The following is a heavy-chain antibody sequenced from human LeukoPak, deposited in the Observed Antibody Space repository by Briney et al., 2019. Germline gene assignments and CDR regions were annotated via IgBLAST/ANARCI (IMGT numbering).Heavy chain of an antibody. D-gene: IGHD6-19*01. Sequence: HSGGSLRLSCAASGFTFSSYAMSWVRQAPGKGLEWVSAISGSGGSTYYADSVKGRFTVSRDNSKNTLYLQMNSLRAEDTAVYYCAKAGGWYNFDYWGQGTLVTVSS. CDR1: GFTFSSYA. J-gene: IGHJ4*02. V-gene: IGHV3-23*01. CDR3: AKAGGWYNFDY. CDR2: ISGSGGST.